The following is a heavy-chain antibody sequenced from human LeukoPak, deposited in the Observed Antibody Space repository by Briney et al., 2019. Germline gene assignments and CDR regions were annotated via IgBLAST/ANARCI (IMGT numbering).Heavy chain of an antibody. CDR1: GYTFTSYG. V-gene: IGHV1-18*04. CDR3: ARHDRPSVKHGDGADY. J-gene: IGHJ4*02. Sequence: ASVKVSCKASGYTFTSYGISWVRQAPGQGLEWMGWISAYNGNTNYAQKLQGRVTMTTDTSTSTAYMELRSLRSDDTAVYYCARHDRPSVKHGDGADYWGQGTLVTVSS. CDR2: ISAYNGNT. D-gene: IGHD4-17*01.